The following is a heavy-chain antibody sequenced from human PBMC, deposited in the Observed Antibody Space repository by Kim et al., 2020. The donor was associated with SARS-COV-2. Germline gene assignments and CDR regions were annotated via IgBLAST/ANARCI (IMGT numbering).Heavy chain of an antibody. CDR1: GYTFTSYG. Sequence: ASVKVSCKASGYTFTSYGISWVRQAPGQGLEWMGWISAYNGNTNYAQKLQGRVTMTTDTSTSTAYMELRSLRSDDTAVYYCARDKTHDYYDSSGYSFWGQGTLVTVSS. D-gene: IGHD3-22*01. CDR2: ISAYNGNT. CDR3: ARDKTHDYYDSSGYSF. V-gene: IGHV1-18*01. J-gene: IGHJ4*02.